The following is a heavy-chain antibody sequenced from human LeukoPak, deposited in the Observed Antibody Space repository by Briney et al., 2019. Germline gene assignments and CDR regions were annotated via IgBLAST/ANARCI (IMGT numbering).Heavy chain of an antibody. CDR2: ISSSGSTI. D-gene: IGHD2-2*01. Sequence: GGSLRLSCAASGFTFSSYEMNWVRQAPGKGLEWVSYISSSGSTIYYADSVKGRFTLSRDTAKNSLYLQMNSLRAKGTAVYYSASGPMPDYWGQGTLVTVSS. CDR3: ASGPMPDY. CDR1: GFTFSSYE. V-gene: IGHV3-48*03. J-gene: IGHJ4*02.